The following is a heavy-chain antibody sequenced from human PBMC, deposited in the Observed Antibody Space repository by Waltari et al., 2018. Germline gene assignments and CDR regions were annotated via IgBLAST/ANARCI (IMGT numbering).Heavy chain of an antibody. CDR2: IYISGST. D-gene: IGHD3-3*01. CDR1: GGPISRYY. V-gene: IGHV4-4*07. Sequence: QVQLQESGPGLVKPSETLSLTCTVSGGPISRYYWSWIRQPAGKGLEWIGRIYISGSTNYNPSLKSRVTMSLDTSKNHFSLTLSSVTAADTAVYYCARVFWTSASSGVSFLDPWGQGTLVTVSS. CDR3: ARVFWTSASSGVSFLDP. J-gene: IGHJ5*02.